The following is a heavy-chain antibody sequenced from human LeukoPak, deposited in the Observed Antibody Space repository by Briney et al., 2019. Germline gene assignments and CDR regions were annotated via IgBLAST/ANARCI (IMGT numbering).Heavy chain of an antibody. D-gene: IGHD3-22*01. J-gene: IGHJ4*02. CDR1: GGSFSGYY. CDR3: ARDRGYYYDSSGRKRTDY. Sequence: SETLSLTCAVCGGSFSGYYWSWIRQPPGKGLEWIGEINHSGSTNYNPSLKSRVTISVDTSKNQFSLKLSSVTAADTAVYYCARDRGYYYDSSGRKRTDYWGQGTLVTVSS. CDR2: INHSGST. V-gene: IGHV4-34*01.